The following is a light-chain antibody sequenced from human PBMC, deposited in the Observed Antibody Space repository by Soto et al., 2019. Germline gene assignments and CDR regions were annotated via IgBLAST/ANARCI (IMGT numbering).Light chain of an antibody. J-gene: IGLJ1*01. CDR1: SSNIGGNS. CDR2: DDN. V-gene: IGLV1-51*01. Sequence: QSVLTQPPSVSAGPGQKVTISSSGSSSNIGGNSVSWYQQLPGTAPKLLIYDDNKRPSGIPDRFSGSKSGTSATLGITGFQTGDEADYYCGSWDSSLSAYVFGTGTKVTVL. CDR3: GSWDSSLSAYV.